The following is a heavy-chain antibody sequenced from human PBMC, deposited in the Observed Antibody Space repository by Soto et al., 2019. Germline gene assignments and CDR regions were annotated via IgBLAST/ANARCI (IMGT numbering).Heavy chain of an antibody. CDR1: GFTFSIYS. V-gene: IGHV3-48*02. D-gene: IGHD2-8*01. Sequence: GGSLRLSCAASGFTFSIYSMNWFRQAPGKGLEWVSYISSSSSTMYYADSVKGRFTISRDNAKNSLYLQMNSLRDEDTAVYYCARDDIVLMVYARWYYGMDVWGQGTTVTVSS. CDR3: ARDDIVLMVYARWYYGMDV. J-gene: IGHJ6*02. CDR2: ISSSSSTM.